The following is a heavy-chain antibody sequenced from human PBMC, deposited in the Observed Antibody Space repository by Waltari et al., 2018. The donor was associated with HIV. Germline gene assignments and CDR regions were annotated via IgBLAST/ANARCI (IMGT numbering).Heavy chain of an antibody. CDR2: INSDGSST. Sequence: EVQLVESGGGLVQPGGSLRLSCAASGFTFSNHWIPWVRQAPGKGLVWVSRINSDGSSTNYAGSVKGRFTVSRDNAKNTLYLQMNSLRAEDTAVYYCARDLYSRNGDDYWGQGTLVTVSS. CDR3: ARDLYSRNGDDY. CDR1: GFTFSNHW. D-gene: IGHD6-13*01. V-gene: IGHV3-74*01. J-gene: IGHJ4*02.